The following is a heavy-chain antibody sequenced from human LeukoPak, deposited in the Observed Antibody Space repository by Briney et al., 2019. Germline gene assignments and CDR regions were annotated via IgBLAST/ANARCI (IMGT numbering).Heavy chain of an antibody. Sequence: GESLKISCKGSGYSFISYWISWVRQMPGKGLEWMGRIEPRYSYTNYSPSLLGHVTISADKSITTACLQWSSLKASDTAIYYCATHRVGRLPYSFDYWGQGTLVTVSS. CDR2: IEPRYSYT. V-gene: IGHV5-10-1*01. CDR3: ATHRVGRLPYSFDY. D-gene: IGHD3/OR15-3a*01. CDR1: GYSFISYW. J-gene: IGHJ4*02.